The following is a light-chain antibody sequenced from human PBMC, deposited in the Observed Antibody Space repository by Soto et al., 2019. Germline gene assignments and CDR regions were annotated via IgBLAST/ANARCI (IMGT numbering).Light chain of an antibody. CDR3: SSYGGSNNFV. CDR1: SSDGGGYTY. Sequence: QSALTQPPSASGSPGQSVTISCTGTSSDGGGYTYVSWYQQHPGKAPKVMIYEVNNRPSGVPYRFPGANSGNTASLTVSGLQAEDEADYYCSSYGGSNNFVFGGGTKLTVL. J-gene: IGLJ2*01. CDR2: EVN. V-gene: IGLV2-8*01.